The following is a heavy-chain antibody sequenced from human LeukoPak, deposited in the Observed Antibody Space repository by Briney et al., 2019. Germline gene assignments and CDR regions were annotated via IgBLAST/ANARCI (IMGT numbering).Heavy chain of an antibody. CDR1: GGTFSSYA. D-gene: IGHD3-10*01. Sequence: ASVKVSCKASGGTFSSYAISWVRQAPGQGLEWMGGIIPIFGTANYAQKFQGRVTITTDESTSTAYMELSSLRSEDTAVYYCARKRGSGSYYNYNWFDPWGQGTLVTVSS. J-gene: IGHJ5*02. CDR2: IIPIFGTA. CDR3: ARKRGSGSYYNYNWFDP. V-gene: IGHV1-69*05.